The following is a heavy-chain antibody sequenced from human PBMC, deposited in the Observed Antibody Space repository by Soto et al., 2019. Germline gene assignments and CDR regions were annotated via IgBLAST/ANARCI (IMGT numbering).Heavy chain of an antibody. CDR2: ISAYNGNT. CDR1: GYTFSSYG. Sequence: QVQLVQSGAEVKKPGASVKVSCKASGYTFSSYGISWVRRAPAQGLEWLGWISAYNGNTNYAQKPQGRVTMTTDTSTSTAYMELRSLRSDDTAVYYCARGITSSSSSPYYGMDVWGQGTTVTVSS. J-gene: IGHJ6*02. D-gene: IGHD6-6*01. CDR3: ARGITSSSSSPYYGMDV. V-gene: IGHV1-18*01.